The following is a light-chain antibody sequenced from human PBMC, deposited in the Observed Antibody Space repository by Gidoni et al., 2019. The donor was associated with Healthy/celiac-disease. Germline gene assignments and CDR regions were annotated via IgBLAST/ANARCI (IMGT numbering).Light chain of an antibody. J-gene: IGKJ3*01. CDR2: DAS. V-gene: IGKV1-33*01. CDR1: QDISNY. Sequence: DIQMTQSPSSLSASVGDRVTITCQASQDISNYLNWYQQKPGKAPKLLIYDASNLETGVPSRFSGSGSGTDFTFTISSLQPEDIATYYCQQYDSLLFTFGPXTKVDIK. CDR3: QQYDSLLFT.